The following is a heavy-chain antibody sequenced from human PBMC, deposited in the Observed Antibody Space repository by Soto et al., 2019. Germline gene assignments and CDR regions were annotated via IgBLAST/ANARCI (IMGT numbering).Heavy chain of an antibody. D-gene: IGHD3-3*01. CDR1: GYTFTSYD. CDR2: MNPNSGNT. Sequence: QVQLVQSGAEVKKPGASVKVSCKASGYTFTSYDITWVRQATGQGLEWMGWMNPNSGNTGYAQKFQGRVIMARNTCTSTAYMGLSSLRSGNTAVYYCARGVRVLEGGSWFDPWGQGTLVTVSS. J-gene: IGHJ5*02. CDR3: ARGVRVLEGGSWFDP. V-gene: IGHV1-8*01.